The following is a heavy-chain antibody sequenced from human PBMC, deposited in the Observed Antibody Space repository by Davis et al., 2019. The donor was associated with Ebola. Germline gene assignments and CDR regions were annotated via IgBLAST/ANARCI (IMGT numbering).Heavy chain of an antibody. Sequence: HSQTLSLTCAISGDSVSGNNGAWNWIRQSPSRGLEWLGRTYYNSKWYSDYATSVRGRITINADTSGNKFYLQLNSVTPDDTAVYYCTRGWLRGWFDPWGQGTQVIVSS. CDR1: GDSVSGNNGA. CDR2: TYYNSKWYS. V-gene: IGHV6-1*01. J-gene: IGHJ5*02. CDR3: TRGWLRGWFDP. D-gene: IGHD5-12*01.